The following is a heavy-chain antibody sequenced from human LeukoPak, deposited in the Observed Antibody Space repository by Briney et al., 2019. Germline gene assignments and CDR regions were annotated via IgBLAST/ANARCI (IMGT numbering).Heavy chain of an antibody. J-gene: IGHJ5*02. CDR1: GYTFTGYY. Sequence: ASVKVSCKASGYTFTGYYMHWVRQAPGQGLEWMGWINPNTGGTNYAQKFQGRVTMTRDTSISTAYMELSRLRSDDTAVYYCAREPLRFLERSTIGNWFDPWGQGTLVTVSS. CDR3: AREPLRFLERSTIGNWFDP. V-gene: IGHV1-2*02. CDR2: INPNTGGT. D-gene: IGHD3-3*01.